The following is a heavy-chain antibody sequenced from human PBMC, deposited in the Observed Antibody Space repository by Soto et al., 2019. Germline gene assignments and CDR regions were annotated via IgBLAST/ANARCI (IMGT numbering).Heavy chain of an antibody. J-gene: IGHJ4*02. V-gene: IGHV4-39*01. D-gene: IGHD1-26*01. CDR1: GGSISSSSYY. CDR2: IYYSGST. CDR3: ARHWVGAGDRFFDY. Sequence: SETLSLTCTVSGGSISSSSYYWGWIRQPPGKGLEWIGSIYYSGSTYYNPSLKSRVTISVDTSKNQFSLKLSSVTAADTAVYYCARHWVGAGDRFFDYWGQGTLVTVSS.